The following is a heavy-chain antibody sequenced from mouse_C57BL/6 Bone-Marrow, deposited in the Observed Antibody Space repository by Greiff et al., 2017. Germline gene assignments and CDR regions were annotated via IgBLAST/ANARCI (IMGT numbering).Heavy chain of an antibody. J-gene: IGHJ1*03. CDR2: IRNKANGYTT. CDR1: GFTFTDYY. Sequence: EVKLMESGGGLVQPGGSLSLSCAASGFTFTDYYMSWVRQPPGKALEWLGFIRNKANGYTTEYSASVKGRFTISRDNSQSILYLQMNALRAEDSATYYCARYSITTVGPDWYFDVWGTGTTVTVSS. CDR3: ARYSITTVGPDWYFDV. D-gene: IGHD1-1*01. V-gene: IGHV7-3*01.